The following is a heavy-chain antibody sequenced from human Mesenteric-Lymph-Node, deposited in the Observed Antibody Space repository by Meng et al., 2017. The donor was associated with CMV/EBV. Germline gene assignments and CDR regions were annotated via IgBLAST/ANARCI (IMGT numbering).Heavy chain of an antibody. CDR3: ARSCSSSTCRAPSPDY. D-gene: IGHD2-2*01. J-gene: IGHJ4*02. Sequence: ASVKVSCKASGYTFTSYGISWVRQAPGQGLEWMGWISAYNGNTNYAQKLQGRVTMTTDTSTSTAYMELRSLRSDDTAVYYCARSCSSSTCRAPSPDYWGQGTLVTVSS. V-gene: IGHV1-18*01. CDR1: GYTFTSYG. CDR2: ISAYNGNT.